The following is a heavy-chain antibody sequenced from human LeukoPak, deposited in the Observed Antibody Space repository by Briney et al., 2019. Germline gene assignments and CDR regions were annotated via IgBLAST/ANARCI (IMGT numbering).Heavy chain of an antibody. CDR1: GFTFSTYE. CDR2: ISTSGSSI. Sequence: GGSLRLSCAASGFTFSTYEINWVRQAPGKGLEWLSHISTSGSSIHYADSVKGRFTISRDNAKNSLYLQMNSLRVEDTAVYYCARDATTELGTVYMDVWGKGTTVTISS. V-gene: IGHV3-48*03. J-gene: IGHJ6*03. CDR3: ARDATTELGTVYMDV. D-gene: IGHD4-17*01.